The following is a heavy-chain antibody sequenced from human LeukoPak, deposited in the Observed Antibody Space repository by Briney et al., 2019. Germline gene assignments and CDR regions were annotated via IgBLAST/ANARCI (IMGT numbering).Heavy chain of an antibody. CDR2: ISNDGRST. Sequence: GGSLRLSCAASGFSFNSYWMHWVRQAPGSGLVWVSRISNDGRSTSFADSVKGRFTISRDNAKNTLYLQMNSLSAEDTAVYYCTRGREGNYGLFYSWGQGTLVTVSS. V-gene: IGHV3-74*01. CDR1: GFSFNSYW. CDR3: TRGREGNYGLFYS. J-gene: IGHJ4*02. D-gene: IGHD3-10*01.